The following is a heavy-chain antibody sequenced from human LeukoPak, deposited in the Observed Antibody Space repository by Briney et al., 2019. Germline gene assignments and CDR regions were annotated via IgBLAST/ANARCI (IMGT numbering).Heavy chain of an antibody. D-gene: IGHD3-16*02. Sequence: GASVKVSCKASGGTFSSYAISWVRQAPGQGLEWMGRIIPILGIANYAQKFQGRVTITADKSTSTAYLELSSLRSEDTAVYYCAREEQRDYDYVWGSYRSPFDYWGQGTLVTVSS. CDR2: IIPILGIA. CDR3: AREEQRDYDYVWGSYRSPFDY. CDR1: GGTFSSYA. V-gene: IGHV1-69*04. J-gene: IGHJ4*02.